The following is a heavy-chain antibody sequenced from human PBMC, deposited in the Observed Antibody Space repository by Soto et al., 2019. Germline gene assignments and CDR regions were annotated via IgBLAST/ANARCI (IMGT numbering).Heavy chain of an antibody. J-gene: IGHJ4*02. V-gene: IGHV1-18*01. Sequence: ASVKVSCKASGYTFTSYGISWVRQAPGQGLEWMGWISAYNGNTNYAQKLQGRVTMTTDTSTSTAYMELRSLRSDDTAVYYFAIDPPYYYDSSGHPFDYWGQGTLVTVSS. CDR3: AIDPPYYYDSSGHPFDY. D-gene: IGHD3-22*01. CDR2: ISAYNGNT. CDR1: GYTFTSYG.